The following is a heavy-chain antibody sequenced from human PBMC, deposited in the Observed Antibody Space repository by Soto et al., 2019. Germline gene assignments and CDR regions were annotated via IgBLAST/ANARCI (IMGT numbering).Heavy chain of an antibody. J-gene: IGHJ4*02. CDR1: GFTFSSYS. CDR2: ISSSSSTI. V-gene: IGHV3-48*01. CDR3: ARALEGYYDFWSGPDY. D-gene: IGHD3-3*01. Sequence: GGSLRLSCAASGFTFSSYSMNWVRQAPGKGLEWVSYISSSSSTIYYADSVKGRFTISRDNAKNSLYLQMNSLRAEDTAVYYCARALEGYYDFWSGPDYWGQGALVTVSS.